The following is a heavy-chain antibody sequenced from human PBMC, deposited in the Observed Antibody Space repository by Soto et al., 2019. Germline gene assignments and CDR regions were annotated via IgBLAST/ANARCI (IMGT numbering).Heavy chain of an antibody. Sequence: PGGSLRLSCAASGFTFSNYAMSWVRQAPGKGLEWVSVISAGAYNTYYADSVQGRFTISRDNSKNTLYLQMNSLRAEDTALYYFAKDRSDMDSVPILGVPLGGFEYWGEGSLVTVS. D-gene: IGHD3-3*01. CDR1: GFTFSNYA. CDR2: ISAGAYNT. V-gene: IGHV3-23*01. CDR3: AKDRSDMDSVPILGVPLGGFEY. J-gene: IGHJ4*02.